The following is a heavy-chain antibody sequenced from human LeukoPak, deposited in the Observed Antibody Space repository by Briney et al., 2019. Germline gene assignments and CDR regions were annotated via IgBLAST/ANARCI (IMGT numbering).Heavy chain of an antibody. CDR2: IWYDGGNK. J-gene: IGHJ4*02. Sequence: GRSLRLSCAASGFTFSSYGMHWVRQAPGKGLKWVAVIWYDGGNKYYADSVKGRFTISRDNSKNTLYLQMNSLRAEDTAVYYCARDGDSSGYYLYYFDYWGQGTLVTVSS. CDR3: ARDGDSSGYYLYYFDY. D-gene: IGHD3-22*01. V-gene: IGHV3-33*01. CDR1: GFTFSSYG.